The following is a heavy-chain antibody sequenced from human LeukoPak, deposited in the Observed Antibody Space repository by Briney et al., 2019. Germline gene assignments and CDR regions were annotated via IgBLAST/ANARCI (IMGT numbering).Heavy chain of an antibody. V-gene: IGHV3-30*18. CDR2: ISYDGSNK. CDR3: AKLAGDSLSYYFDY. CDR1: GFTFSSYG. J-gene: IGHJ4*02. D-gene: IGHD2-21*02. Sequence: GGSLRLSCAASGFTFSSYGMHWVRQAPGKGLEWVAVISYDGSNKYYADSVKGRFTISRANSKNTLYLQMNSVRAEDTAVYYCAKLAGDSLSYYFDYWGQGTLVTVS.